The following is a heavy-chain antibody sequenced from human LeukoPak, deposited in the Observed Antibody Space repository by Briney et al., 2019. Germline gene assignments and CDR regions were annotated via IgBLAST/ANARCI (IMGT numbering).Heavy chain of an antibody. D-gene: IGHD2-15*01. CDR2: INPNSGGT. CDR1: GYTFTGYY. Sequence: ASVKVSCKASGYTFTGYYMHWVRQAPGQGLEWMGWINPNSGGTNYAQKFQGRVTMTRDTSISTAYMELSRLRSDDTAVYYCARDRSQTIYCSGGSCRNWFDPWGQGTLVTVSS. V-gene: IGHV1-2*02. J-gene: IGHJ5*02. CDR3: ARDRSQTIYCSGGSCRNWFDP.